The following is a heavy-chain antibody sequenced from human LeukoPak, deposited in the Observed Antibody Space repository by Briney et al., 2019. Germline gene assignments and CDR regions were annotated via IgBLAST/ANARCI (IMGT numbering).Heavy chain of an antibody. CDR2: ICYSGST. D-gene: IGHD6-6*01. V-gene: IGHV4-31*03. CDR1: GGSISSGGYY. CDR3: ARDSSSLHDAFDI. J-gene: IGHJ3*02. Sequence: SQTLSLTCTVSGGSISSGGYYWSWIRQHPGKGLEWIGYICYSGSTYYNPSLKSRVTISVDTSKNQFSLKLSSVTAADTAVYYCARDSSSLHDAFDIWGQGTMVTVSS.